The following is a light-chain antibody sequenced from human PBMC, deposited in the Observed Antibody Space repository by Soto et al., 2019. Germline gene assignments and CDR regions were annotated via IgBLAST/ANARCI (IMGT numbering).Light chain of an antibody. Sequence: EIVLTQSPATLSLSPGERATLSRRASQTVGTYLAWYQQRPGQAPRLLIYDASNRATGIPARFSGSGSGTDFTLTISSLEPEDLAVYYCQQRSNWPPITFGQGTRLEIK. V-gene: IGKV3-11*01. CDR2: DAS. CDR3: QQRSNWPPIT. CDR1: QTVGTY. J-gene: IGKJ5*01.